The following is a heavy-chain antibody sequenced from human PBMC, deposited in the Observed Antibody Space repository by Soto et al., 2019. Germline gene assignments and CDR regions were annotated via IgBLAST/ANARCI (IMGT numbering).Heavy chain of an antibody. CDR3: ATYDSSGYYSSDY. J-gene: IGHJ4*02. CDR1: GGSISSSSYY. Sequence: QLQLQESGPGLVKPSETLSLTCTVSGGSISSSSYYWGWIRQPPGKGLEWIGSIYYSGSTYYNPSLKSRVTISVDTSKNQFSLKLSSVTAADTAVYYCATYDSSGYYSSDYWGQGTLVTVSS. V-gene: IGHV4-39*01. CDR2: IYYSGST. D-gene: IGHD3-22*01.